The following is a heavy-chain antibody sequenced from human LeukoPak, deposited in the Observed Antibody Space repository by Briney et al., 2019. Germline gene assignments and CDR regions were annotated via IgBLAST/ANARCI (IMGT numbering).Heavy chain of an antibody. V-gene: IGHV3-23*01. CDR1: GCTFRSHA. CDR2: IYENGGTT. D-gene: IGHD2-21*01. J-gene: IGHJ4*02. CDR3: AKDFRIGYSAHFDY. Sequence: QSGGSLRLSCVGSGCTFRSHAMSWVRQAPEKGLEFVSGIYENGGTTYYADSVKGRFSISRDNSKNTLYLQMDSRRGEDTAVYYCAKDFRIGYSAHFDYWGQGALVTVSS.